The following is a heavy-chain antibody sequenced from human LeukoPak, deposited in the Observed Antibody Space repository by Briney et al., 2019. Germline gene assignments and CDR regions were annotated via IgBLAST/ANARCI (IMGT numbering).Heavy chain of an antibody. CDR3: ARDSQTRSALEI. CDR1: EFSLSTYS. Sequence: MPGGSLRLSCAASEFSLSTYSMNWVRQAPGRGLEWLSTISSNSAYIYYSDSVKGRFTISRDNAKNSLYLQMNSLRVEDTGVYYCARDSQTRSALEIWGQGTMVTVSS. V-gene: IGHV3-21*06. CDR2: ISSNSAYI. J-gene: IGHJ3*02. D-gene: IGHD1-14*01.